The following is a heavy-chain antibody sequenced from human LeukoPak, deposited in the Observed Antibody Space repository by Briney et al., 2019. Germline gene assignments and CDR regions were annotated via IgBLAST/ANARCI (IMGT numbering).Heavy chain of an antibody. V-gene: IGHV3-33*01. Sequence: PGGSLRLSCAASGFTFSSYGMHWVRRDPGKGLEWVAVIWYDGSNKYYADSVKGRFTISRDNSRNTLYLQMTSLRAEDTAVYYCARDKNKVIDPWGQGTLVTVSS. CDR3: ARDKNKVIDP. D-gene: IGHD3-22*01. CDR1: GFTFSSYG. J-gene: IGHJ5*02. CDR2: IWYDGSNK.